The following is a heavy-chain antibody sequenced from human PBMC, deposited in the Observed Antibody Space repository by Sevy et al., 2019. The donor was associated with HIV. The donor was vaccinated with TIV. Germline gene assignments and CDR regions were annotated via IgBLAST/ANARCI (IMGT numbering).Heavy chain of an antibody. CDR1: GFTFSGSV. V-gene: IGHV3-73*01. D-gene: IGHD2-2*01. CDR2: IRSKADSYAT. Sequence: GGCLRLSCAASGFTFSGSVIYWVRQPSGKGLEWVGRIRSKADSYATAYAASVKGRFTISRDDSKNTAFLQMNVLKTEDTAVYYCATPTMTSLDYFDYWGQGTLVTVSS. CDR3: ATPTMTSLDYFDY. J-gene: IGHJ4*02.